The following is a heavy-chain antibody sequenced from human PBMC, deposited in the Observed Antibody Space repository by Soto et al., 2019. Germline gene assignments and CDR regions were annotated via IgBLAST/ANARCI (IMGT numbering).Heavy chain of an antibody. V-gene: IGHV1-3*01. CDR1: GYTFTSYA. Sequence: ASVKVSCKASGYTFTSYAMHWVRQAPGQRLEWMGWINAGNGNTKYSQKFQGRVTITRDTSASTAYLELSSLRSEDTAVYYCARGVAGPLHWFDPWGQGTLVTVSS. CDR3: ARGVAGPLHWFDP. CDR2: INAGNGNT. J-gene: IGHJ5*02. D-gene: IGHD6-19*01.